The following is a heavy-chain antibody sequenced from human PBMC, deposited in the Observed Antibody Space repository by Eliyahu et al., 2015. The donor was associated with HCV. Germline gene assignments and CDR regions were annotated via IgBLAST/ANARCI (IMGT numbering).Heavy chain of an antibody. CDR1: GFTFSGAW. CDR3: ASIVVAPGDH. D-gene: IGHD1-26*01. Sequence: EVQLVESGGGLVKPGESLRLSCAASGFTFSGAWMIWVRQAPGKGLEWVGRIKSRRDGGTTDYAAPVKGRFSISRDDSENTLYLQMNSLKTEDTALYYCASIVVAPGDHWGQGTLVTVSS. V-gene: IGHV3-15*01. J-gene: IGHJ4*02. CDR2: IKSRRDGGTT.